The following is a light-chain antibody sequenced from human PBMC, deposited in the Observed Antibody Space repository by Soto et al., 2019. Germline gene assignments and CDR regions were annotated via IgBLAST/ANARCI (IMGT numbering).Light chain of an antibody. CDR3: SSYAVTNIFV. CDR2: EVS. CDR1: SSDVGGYNY. V-gene: IGLV2-8*01. J-gene: IGLJ1*01. Sequence: QSVLTQPPSASGSPGQSVTISCTGTSSDVGGYNYVSWYQQHPGKAPKVIIYEVSKRPSGVPDRFSGSKSGSTAPLTVSGLPAEDEADYYCSSYAVTNIFVFGTGTKVTVL.